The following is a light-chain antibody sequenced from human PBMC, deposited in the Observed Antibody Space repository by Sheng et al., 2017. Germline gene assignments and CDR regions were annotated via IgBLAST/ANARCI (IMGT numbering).Light chain of an antibody. CDR3: QQRSSWPLT. CDR1: QSISSIY. Sequence: EIVLTQSPGTLSLSPGERATLSCRAGQSISSIYLAWYQQKPGQPPRLLIYDASKRAPGIPARFSGSGSETDFTLTITSLEPEDFVVYYCQQRSSWPLTFGGGTRVEIK. V-gene: IGKV3-11*01. CDR2: DAS. J-gene: IGKJ4*01.